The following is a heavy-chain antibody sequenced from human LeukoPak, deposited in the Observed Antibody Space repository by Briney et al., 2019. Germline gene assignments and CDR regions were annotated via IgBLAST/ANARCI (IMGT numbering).Heavy chain of an antibody. D-gene: IGHD3-16*01. CDR3: ARDWGSGVYFDY. Sequence: SETLSLTCTVSGGSISSYYWSWIRQPAGKGLEWIGRLYTSGSINYNPSLKSRVTMSVDTSKNQFSLKLSSVTAADTAVYYCARDWGSGVYFDYWGQGTLVTVSS. J-gene: IGHJ4*02. V-gene: IGHV4-4*07. CDR1: GGSISSYY. CDR2: LYTSGSI.